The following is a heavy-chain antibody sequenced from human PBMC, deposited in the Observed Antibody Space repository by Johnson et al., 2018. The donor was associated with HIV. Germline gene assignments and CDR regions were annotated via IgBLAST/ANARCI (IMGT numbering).Heavy chain of an antibody. V-gene: IGHV3-30*02. CDR2: IRYDGSNK. D-gene: IGHD1-14*01. Sequence: QVHLVESGGGVVQPGGSLRLSCAASGFTFSSYGMHWVRQAPGKGLEWVAFIRYDGSNKYYADSVKGRFTISRDNSKNTLYLQMNSLKTEDTAVYYCTTDSGWVPLEAFDIWGQGTMVTVSS. CDR3: TTDSGWVPLEAFDI. CDR1: GFTFSSYG. J-gene: IGHJ3*02.